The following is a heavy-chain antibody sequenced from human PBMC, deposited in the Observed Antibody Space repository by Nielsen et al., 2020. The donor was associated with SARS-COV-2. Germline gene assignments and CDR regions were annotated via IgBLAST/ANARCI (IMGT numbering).Heavy chain of an antibody. Sequence: GGSLRLSCAASGFTFSSYSMNWVRQAPGKGLEWVSSISSSSSYIYYADSVKGRFTISRDNAKNSLYLQMNSLGAEDTAVYYCAGGWSGIAAAGDYWGQGTLVTVSS. CDR3: AGGWSGIAAAGDY. CDR2: ISSSSSYI. J-gene: IGHJ4*02. V-gene: IGHV3-21*01. CDR1: GFTFSSYS. D-gene: IGHD6-13*01.